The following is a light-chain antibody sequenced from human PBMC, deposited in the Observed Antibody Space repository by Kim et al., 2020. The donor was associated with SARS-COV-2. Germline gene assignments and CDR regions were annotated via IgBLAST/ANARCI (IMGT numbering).Light chain of an antibody. CDR3: QQYGSAPPYT. CDR2: HAS. Sequence: VLTQSPGTLSLSPGEKATLSCRASQSVYGNYLSWYQRKPGQAPRLVIYHASDRATGIPDRFSGSGSGTDFPLIISRMEPEDFAVYYCQQYGSAPPYTFGEGNRLE. CDR1: QSVYGNY. J-gene: IGKJ2*01. V-gene: IGKV3-20*01.